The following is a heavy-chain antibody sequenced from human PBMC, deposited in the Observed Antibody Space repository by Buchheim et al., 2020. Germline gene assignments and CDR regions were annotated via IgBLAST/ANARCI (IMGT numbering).Heavy chain of an antibody. CDR3: ASLRSPVSLNDFYGMDV. Sequence: EVQLVESGGGLVQPGGSLRLSCVISGFTVTSNYMAWVRQSSGKGLDWVSVLYSGGDRYYADSVKGRFTISRDDSKNTLFLHMNRLSPDDTAVYYCASLRSPVSLNDFYGMDVWGQGTT. J-gene: IGHJ6*02. V-gene: IGHV3-66*02. D-gene: IGHD3-3*01. CDR2: LYSGGDR. CDR1: GFTVTSNY.